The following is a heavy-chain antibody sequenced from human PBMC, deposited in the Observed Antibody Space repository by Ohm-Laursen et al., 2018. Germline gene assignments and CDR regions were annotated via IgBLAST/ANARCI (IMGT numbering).Heavy chain of an antibody. D-gene: IGHD7-27*01. Sequence: SLRLSCTASGFNLTEHYMDWVRQAPGKGLEWVGRSRHKENNYSTVYAASVKGRFTISRDDSKSIAYLQMNSLKTEDTAVYYCTLGPYYYYYGMDVWGQGTTVTVSS. V-gene: IGHV3-72*01. CDR2: SRHKENNYST. CDR1: GFNLTEHY. J-gene: IGHJ6*02. CDR3: TLGPYYYYYGMDV.